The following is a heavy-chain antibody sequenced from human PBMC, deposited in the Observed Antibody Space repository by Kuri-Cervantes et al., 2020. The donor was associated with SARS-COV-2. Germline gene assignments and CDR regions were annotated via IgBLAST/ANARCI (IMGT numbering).Heavy chain of an antibody. D-gene: IGHD2/OR15-2a*01. CDR2: ISGGST. Sequence: GGSLRLSCAASGFTVSSNEMSWVRQAPGKGLEWVSSISGGSTYYADSRKGRFTISRDNSKNTLYLQMNSLRAEDTAVYYCASALLWGYFDYWGQGTLVTVSS. CDR1: GFTVSSNE. V-gene: IGHV3-38-3*01. CDR3: ASALLWGYFDY. J-gene: IGHJ4*02.